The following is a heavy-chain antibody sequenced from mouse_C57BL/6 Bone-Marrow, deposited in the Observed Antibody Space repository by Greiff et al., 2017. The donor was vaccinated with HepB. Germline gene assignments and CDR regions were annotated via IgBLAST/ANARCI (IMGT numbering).Heavy chain of an antibody. CDR1: GYTFTSYW. V-gene: IGHV1-55*01. CDR2: IYPGSGST. J-gene: IGHJ4*01. D-gene: IGHD2-3*01. CDR3: ARARWLLEYYYAMDY. Sequence: VKLQQPGAELVKPGASVKMSCKASGYTFTSYWITWVKQRPGQGLEWIGDIYPGSGSTNYNEKFKSKATLTVDTSSSTAYMQLSSLTSEDSAVYYCARARWLLEYYYAMDYWGQGTSVTVSS.